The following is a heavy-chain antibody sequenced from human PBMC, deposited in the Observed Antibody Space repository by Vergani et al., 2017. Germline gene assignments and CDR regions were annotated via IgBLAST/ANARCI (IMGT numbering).Heavy chain of an antibody. V-gene: IGHV1-69*01. CDR2: IIPIFGTA. CDR3: AGFAYDILTGYQRSNWFDP. CDR1: GGTFSSYA. D-gene: IGHD3-9*01. J-gene: IGHJ5*02. Sequence: QVQLVQSGAEVKKPGSSVKVSCKASGGTFSSYAISWVRQAPGQGLEWMGGIIPIFGTANYAQKFQGRVTITADESTSTAYMELSSLRSEDTAVYYCAGFAYDILTGYQRSNWFDPWGQGTLVTVSS.